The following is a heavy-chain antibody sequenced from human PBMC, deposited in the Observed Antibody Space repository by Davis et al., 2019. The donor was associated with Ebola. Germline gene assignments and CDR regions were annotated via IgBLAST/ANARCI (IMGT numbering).Heavy chain of an antibody. Sequence: PGGSLRLSCSASGFTFSSYAMHWVRQAPGKGLEYVSAISSNGGSTYYADSVKGRFTISRDNSKNTLYLQMSSLRAEDTAVYYCVKGCEGDDPDYWGQGTLVTVSS. CDR1: GFTFSSYA. D-gene: IGHD3-10*01. J-gene: IGHJ4*02. CDR3: VKGCEGDDPDY. CDR2: ISSNGGST. V-gene: IGHV3-64D*06.